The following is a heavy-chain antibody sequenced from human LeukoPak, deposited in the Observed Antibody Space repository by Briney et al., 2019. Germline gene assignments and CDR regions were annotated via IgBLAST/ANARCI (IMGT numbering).Heavy chain of an antibody. CDR2: ISSSSSTI. Sequence: GGSLRLSCAASGFTFSDYYMSWIRQAPGKGLGWVSYISSSSSTIYYADSVKGRFTISRDNAKNSLYLQMNSLRAEDTAVYYCAKPFSGSSNWFDPWGQGTLVTVSS. D-gene: IGHD1-26*01. V-gene: IGHV3-11*01. CDR3: AKPFSGSSNWFDP. CDR1: GFTFSDYY. J-gene: IGHJ5*02.